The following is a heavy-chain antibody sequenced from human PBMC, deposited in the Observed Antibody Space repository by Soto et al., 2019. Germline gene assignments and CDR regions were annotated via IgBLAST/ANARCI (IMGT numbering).Heavy chain of an antibody. V-gene: IGHV3-23*01. D-gene: IGHD4-17*01. CDR1: GFTFSSYA. CDR3: AKDTRYADYVRWFDS. CDR2: ITASGGRT. J-gene: IGHJ5*01. Sequence: LRLSFTASGFTFSSYAMTWVRQAPGRGLEGVSGITASGGRTFYADSVKGRFTISRDNSRSTLYLQMNSLRAEDTAVYYCAKDTRYADYVRWFDSWGQGTLVTVSS.